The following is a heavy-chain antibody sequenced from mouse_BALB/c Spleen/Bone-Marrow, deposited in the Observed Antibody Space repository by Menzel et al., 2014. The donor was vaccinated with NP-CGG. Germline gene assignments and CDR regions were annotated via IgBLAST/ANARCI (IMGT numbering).Heavy chain of an antibody. CDR2: ISSGGGST. D-gene: IGHD1-1*01. V-gene: IGHV5-12-1*01. CDR3: ARPLYYYGSSPFYAMDY. J-gene: IGHJ4*01. CDR1: GFAFSSYD. Sequence: VQLKESGGGLVKPGGSLKLSCAASGFAFSSYDMSWVRQTPEKRLEWGAYISSGGGSTYYPDTVKGRFTISRDNAKNTLYLQMSSLKSEDTAMYYCARPLYYYGSSPFYAMDYWGQGTSVTVSS.